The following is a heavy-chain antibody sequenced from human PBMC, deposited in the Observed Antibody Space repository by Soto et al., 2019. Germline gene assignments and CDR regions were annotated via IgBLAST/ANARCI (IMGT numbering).Heavy chain of an antibody. CDR1: GFSFSDAW. D-gene: IGHD2-8*01. J-gene: IGHJ4*02. V-gene: IGHV3-15*05. Sequence: PGGSLRLSCVGSGFSFSDAWMSWVRQAPGKGLEWVARIKSKIQGGTADYAEPVKGRFAISRDDSKNMLFLQMDSLKTEDTALYYCGLNIDSWGQGTRVTVSS. CDR3: GLNIDS. CDR2: IKSKIQGGTA.